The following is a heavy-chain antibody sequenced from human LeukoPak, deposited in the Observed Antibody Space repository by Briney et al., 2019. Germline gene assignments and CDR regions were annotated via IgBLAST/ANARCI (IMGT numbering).Heavy chain of an antibody. CDR3: ARGQISSSWYYYYYYYMDV. D-gene: IGHD6-13*01. J-gene: IGHJ6*03. V-gene: IGHV1-8*03. CDR1: GYTFTGYC. Sequence: ASVKVSCKASGYTFTGYCIHWVRQAPGQGLEWMGWISPNSGNTGYAQKFQGRVTITRNTSISTAYMELSSLRSEDTAVYYCARGQISSSWYYYYYYYMDVWGKGTTVTVSS. CDR2: ISPNSGNT.